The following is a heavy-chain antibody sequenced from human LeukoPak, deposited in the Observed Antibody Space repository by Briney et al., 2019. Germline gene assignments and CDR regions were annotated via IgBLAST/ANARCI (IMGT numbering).Heavy chain of an antibody. CDR1: GGSISTGDYY. J-gene: IGHJ4*02. CDR3: ARGDFAYYFDY. Sequence: PSETLSLTCTVSGGSISTGDYYWSWIRQPPGKGLEWIGYIYYTRSTYYNPSLKSRVTISVDTSKNQFSLKLSSVTAADPAVYYCARGDFAYYFDYWGQGTLVTVSS. V-gene: IGHV4-30-4*08. CDR2: IYYTRST.